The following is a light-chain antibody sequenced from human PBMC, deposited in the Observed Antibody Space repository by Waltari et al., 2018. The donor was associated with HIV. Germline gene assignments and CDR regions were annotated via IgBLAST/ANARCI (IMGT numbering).Light chain of an antibody. CDR3: QTWGNGIRV. Sequence: QLQLTQSPPASASLGASVKLTCTLSSGHSVSGIAWHQQYPGKAPRYLMKLESDGSHTKGDGVPDRFSGSSSGAERYLTISSLQSDDEADYYCQTWGNGIRVFGGGTKVTVL. J-gene: IGLJ3*02. CDR2: LESDGSH. CDR1: SGHSVSG. V-gene: IGLV4-69*01.